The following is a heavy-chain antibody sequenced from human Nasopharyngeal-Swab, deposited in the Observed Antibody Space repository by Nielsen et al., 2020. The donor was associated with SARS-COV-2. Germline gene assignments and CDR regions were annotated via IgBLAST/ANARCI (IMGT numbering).Heavy chain of an antibody. CDR1: GFTFSSYT. CDR3: AKLYSSSWWIDS. J-gene: IGHJ4*02. Sequence: GGSLRLSCAASGFTFSSYTMIWVRQAPGKGLESVSSISGSGGSTYYADSVKGRFTISRDNSKNRLYIQMDSLRGEDTALYYCAKLYSSSWWIDSWGQGTLVTVSS. CDR2: ISGSGGST. V-gene: IGHV3-23*01. D-gene: IGHD6-13*01.